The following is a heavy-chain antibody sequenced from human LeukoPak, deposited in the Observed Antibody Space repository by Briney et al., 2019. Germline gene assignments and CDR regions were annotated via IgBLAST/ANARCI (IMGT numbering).Heavy chain of an antibody. CDR2: IRYDGSNK. CDR3: AKGTLRYSSD. D-gene: IGHD6-25*01. CDR1: GFTFSSYG. J-gene: IGHJ4*02. V-gene: IGHV3-30*02. Sequence: GGSLRLSCAASGFTFSSYGMHWVRQAPGKGLEWVTFIRYDGSNKYYADSVKGRFTTSRDNSKNTLYLQMNSLRAEDTAVYYCAKGTLRYSSDWGQGTLVSVSS.